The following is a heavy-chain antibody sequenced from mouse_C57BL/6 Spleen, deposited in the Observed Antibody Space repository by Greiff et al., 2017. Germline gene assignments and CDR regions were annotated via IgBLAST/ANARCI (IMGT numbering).Heavy chain of an antibody. CDR2: IDPSDSYT. Sequence: QVQLQQPGAELVRPGTSVQLSCKASGYTFTSYWMHWVKQRPGQGLEWIGVIDPSDSYTNYNQKFKGKATLTVDTSSSTAYMQLSSLTSEDSAVYDCARDRRYFDYWGQGTTLTVSS. CDR3: ARDRRYFDY. CDR1: GYTFTSYW. V-gene: IGHV1-59*01. J-gene: IGHJ2*01.